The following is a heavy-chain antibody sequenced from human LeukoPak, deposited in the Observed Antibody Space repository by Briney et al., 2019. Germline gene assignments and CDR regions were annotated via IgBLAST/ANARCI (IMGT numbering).Heavy chain of an antibody. CDR2: IKQDGSEK. D-gene: IGHD1-26*01. CDR1: GFTFSSYW. V-gene: IGHV3-7*01. J-gene: IGHJ5*02. CDR3: TRVGHYRKKALDP. Sequence: GGSLRLSCAASGFTFSSYWMSWVRQAPGKGLEWVANIKQDGSEKYYVDSVKGRFTISRDNAKNSLYLQMNSLRAADTAVYYCTRVGHYRKKALDPWGQGTLVTVSS.